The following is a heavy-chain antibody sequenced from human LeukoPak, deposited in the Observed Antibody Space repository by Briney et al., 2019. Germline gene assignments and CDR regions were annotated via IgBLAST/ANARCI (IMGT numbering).Heavy chain of an antibody. V-gene: IGHV3-66*01. CDR3: AGSRLSAEYFQF. CDR2: IYSGGNT. J-gene: IGHJ1*01. Sequence: PGGSLRLSCEASGFTVSGNYMNWIRQAPGKGLEWVPVIYSGGNTYYADSVKGRFSISRDNSKNTLYLQMNSLRVEDTAVYYCAGSRLSAEYFQFWGQGTLVAVSS. CDR1: GFTVSGNY.